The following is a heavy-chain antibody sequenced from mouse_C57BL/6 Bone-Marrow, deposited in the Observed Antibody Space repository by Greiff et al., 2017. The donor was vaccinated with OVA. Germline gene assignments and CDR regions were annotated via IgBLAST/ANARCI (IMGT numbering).Heavy chain of an antibody. CDR1: GFTFSSYA. CDR2: ISDGGSYT. V-gene: IGHV5-4*01. Sequence: EVQVVESGGGLVKPGGSLKLSCAASGFTFSSYAMSWVRQTPEKRLEWVATISDGGSYTYYPDNVKGRFTISRDNAKNNLNLQMSHLKSEDTAMYYCAREGDAYWGQGTLVTVTA. CDR3: AREGDAY. J-gene: IGHJ3*01.